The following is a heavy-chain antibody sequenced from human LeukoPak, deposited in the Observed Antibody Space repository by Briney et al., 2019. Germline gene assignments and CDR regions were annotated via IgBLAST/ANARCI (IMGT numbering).Heavy chain of an antibody. V-gene: IGHV4-61*01. J-gene: IGHJ6*02. Sequence: PSETLSLTCTVSGGSVSSGSYYWSWIRQPPGKGLEWIGYIYYSGSTNYNPSLKSRVTISVDTSKNQFSLKLSSVTAADTAVYYCARGAGYCDILTGYPYYYGMDVWGQGTTVTVSS. D-gene: IGHD3-9*01. CDR3: ARGAGYCDILTGYPYYYGMDV. CDR1: GGSVSSGSYY. CDR2: IYYSGST.